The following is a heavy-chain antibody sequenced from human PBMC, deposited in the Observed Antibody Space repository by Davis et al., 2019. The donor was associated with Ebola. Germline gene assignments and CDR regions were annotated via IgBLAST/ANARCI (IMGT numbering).Heavy chain of an antibody. CDR2: ILPILGAT. Sequence: SVKVSCKTSGDTFGDYGYNWVRQAPGQRLEWMGRILPILGATNYAQNFQGRVTITADKSTSTVYMELSSLRSEDTAVYYCARGILAEGLDSWGQGTLVTVSS. J-gene: IGHJ4*02. CDR1: GDTFGDYG. V-gene: IGHV1-69*04. D-gene: IGHD5-18*01. CDR3: ARGILAEGLDS.